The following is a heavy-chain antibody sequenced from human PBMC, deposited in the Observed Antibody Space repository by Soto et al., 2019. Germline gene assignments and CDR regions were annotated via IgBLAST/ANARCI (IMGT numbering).Heavy chain of an antibody. D-gene: IGHD3-16*01. V-gene: IGHV4-34*01. CDR2: ISHSGIT. CDR3: ARGSTFRGVFDI. CDR1: GGSFNCYS. Sequence: SETLSLTCAVFGGSFNCYSWSWIRQPPGKGLEWIGGISHSGITNYNPSLKSRVPISVDTSKNQFSLKLISVTAADTAVYYCARGSTFRGVFDIWGQGTMVTVSS. J-gene: IGHJ3*02.